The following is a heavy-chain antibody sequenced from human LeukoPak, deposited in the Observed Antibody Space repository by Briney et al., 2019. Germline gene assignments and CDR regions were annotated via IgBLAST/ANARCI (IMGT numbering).Heavy chain of an antibody. CDR3: ATGDNSGYDY. D-gene: IGHD3-22*01. CDR1: GFTPSSYE. Sequence: GGSLRLSCAASGFTPSSYEMNWVRQAPGKGLEWVALISYGGSNEYYGGSVKGRFTISRDNSKNTLYLQMNSLSAEDTAVYYCATGDNSGYDYWGQGTLVTVSS. J-gene: IGHJ4*02. V-gene: IGHV3-30*03. CDR2: ISYGGSNE.